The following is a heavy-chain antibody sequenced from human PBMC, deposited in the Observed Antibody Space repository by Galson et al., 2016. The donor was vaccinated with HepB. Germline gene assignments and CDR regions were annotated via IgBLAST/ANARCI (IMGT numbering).Heavy chain of an antibody. J-gene: IGHJ6*02. V-gene: IGHV3-23*01. D-gene: IGHD5-12*01. CDR1: GFSFSTYA. Sequence: SLRLSCAGSGFSFSTYAMSWVRQAPGKGLEWVSAISKSGDYTYYADSVKGRFTISRDNSKNTLSLQMNSLRPEDTAVYYCARDLGGYSGYGGNYFGMDVWGQGTTVTVS. CDR3: ARDLGGYSGYGGNYFGMDV. CDR2: ISKSGDYT.